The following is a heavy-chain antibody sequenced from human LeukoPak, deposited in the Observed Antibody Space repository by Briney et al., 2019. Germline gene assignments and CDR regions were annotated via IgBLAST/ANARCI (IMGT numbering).Heavy chain of an antibody. CDR2: IYYSEST. D-gene: IGHD4-17*01. CDR3: ATSMGDYVTNDAFDI. Sequence: PSETLSLTCTVSGGSISSYYWSWIRQPPGKGLEWIGYIYYSESTNYNPSLKSRVTISVDTSKNQFSLKLSSVTAADTAVYYCATSMGDYVTNDAFDIWGQGTMVTVSS. V-gene: IGHV4-59*01. J-gene: IGHJ3*02. CDR1: GGSISSYY.